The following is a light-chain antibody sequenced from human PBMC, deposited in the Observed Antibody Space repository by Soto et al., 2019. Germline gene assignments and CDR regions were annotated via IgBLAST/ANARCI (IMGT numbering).Light chain of an antibody. CDR1: HTIMTY. V-gene: IGKV1-39*01. CDR3: QQSYNSPQP. CDR2: AAS. Sequence: DIQMTQSPSSLSASVGDEVTITCRASHTIMTYLNWYQLKPGKPPRLLIYAASSLQSGVPSRFSGSGSGTNFTLTINSLQPEDFSTYSCQQSYNSPQPFGQGTKVEIK. J-gene: IGKJ1*01.